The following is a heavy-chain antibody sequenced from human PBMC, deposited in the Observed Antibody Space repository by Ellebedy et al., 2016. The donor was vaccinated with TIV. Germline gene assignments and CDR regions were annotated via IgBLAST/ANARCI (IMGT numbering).Heavy chain of an antibody. Sequence: GESLKISCAASGFTFSSYGMHWVRQAPGKGLEWVAFISYDGSNKYYADSVKGRFTISRDNSKTTLYLQMNSLRAEDTAVYYCARGGYYDSNGYFRVDYWGQGTLVTVSS. J-gene: IGHJ4*02. V-gene: IGHV3-30*03. D-gene: IGHD3-22*01. CDR3: ARGGYYDSNGYFRVDY. CDR1: GFTFSSYG. CDR2: ISYDGSNK.